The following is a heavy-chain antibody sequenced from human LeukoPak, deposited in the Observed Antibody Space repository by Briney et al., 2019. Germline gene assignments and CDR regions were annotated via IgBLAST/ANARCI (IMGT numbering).Heavy chain of an antibody. V-gene: IGHV3-15*01. CDR1: GFTFTNAW. CDR3: TTFYYYGSGSYLGY. CDR2: IKSNTDGGTT. J-gene: IGHJ4*02. Sequence: GGSLRLSCAASGFTFTNAWMTWVRQAPGKGLEWVGRIKSNTDGGTTDYAAPVKGRFTISRDDSKNTLNLQMNSLKTEDTAVYYCTTFYYYGSGSYLGYWGLGTLVTVSS. D-gene: IGHD3-10*01.